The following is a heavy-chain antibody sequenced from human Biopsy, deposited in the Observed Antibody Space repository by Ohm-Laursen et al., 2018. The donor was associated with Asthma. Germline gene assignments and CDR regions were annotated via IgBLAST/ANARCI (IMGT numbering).Heavy chain of an antibody. Sequence: SVKVSCKASGYTFISFAIHWVRQAPGQRLEWMGLVNTGNGATKYSQKFHGRVTITRDTSASTDYMELRSLRSEDTATCYCARTYYDFLTGQVKDVFGVWGQGTMVTVSS. CDR3: ARTYYDFLTGQVKDVFGV. J-gene: IGHJ3*01. V-gene: IGHV1-3*04. CDR1: GYTFISFA. D-gene: IGHD3-9*01. CDR2: VNTGNGAT.